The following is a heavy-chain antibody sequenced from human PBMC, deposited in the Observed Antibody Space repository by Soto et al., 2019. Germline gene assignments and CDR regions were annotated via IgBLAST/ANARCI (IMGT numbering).Heavy chain of an antibody. CDR2: ISGHNGNT. J-gene: IGHJ4*02. CDR3: ARDVRYYGSGTQGFDY. D-gene: IGHD3-10*01. Sequence: QVQLVQSGAEVKRPGASVKVSCKASGYIFTSYGISWVRQAPGQGPKWMGWISGHNGNTNYAQKLQGRVTMTTDTSTSTAYMELRSLRFDDTAVYFCARDVRYYGSGTQGFDYWGQGTPVTVSS. CDR1: GYIFTSYG. V-gene: IGHV1-18*01.